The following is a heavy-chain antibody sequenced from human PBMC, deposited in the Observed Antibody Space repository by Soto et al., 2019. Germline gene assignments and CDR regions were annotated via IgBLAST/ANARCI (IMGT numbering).Heavy chain of an antibody. Sequence: PSETLSLTCAVYGGSFSGYYWSWIRQPPGKGLEWIGEINHSGSTNYNPSLKSRVTISVDTSKNQFSLKLSSVTAADTAVYYCARLSQVWRGLNYFDYWGQGTLVTVSS. CDR1: GGSFSGYY. V-gene: IGHV4-34*01. CDR3: ARLSQVWRGLNYFDY. D-gene: IGHD2-21*01. CDR2: INHSGST. J-gene: IGHJ4*02.